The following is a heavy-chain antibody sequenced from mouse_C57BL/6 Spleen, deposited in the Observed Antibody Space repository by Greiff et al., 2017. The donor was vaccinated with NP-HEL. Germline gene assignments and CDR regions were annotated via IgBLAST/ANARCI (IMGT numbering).Heavy chain of an antibody. CDR3: ATPYYYGSSYAMDY. Sequence: QVQLQQPGAELVKPGASVKLSCKASGYTFTSYWMHWVKQRPGQGLEWIGMIHPNSGSTNYNEKFKSKATLTVDKSSSTAYMQLSSLTSEDSAVYYCATPYYYGSSYAMDYWGQGTSVTVSS. D-gene: IGHD1-1*01. CDR2: IHPNSGST. J-gene: IGHJ4*01. V-gene: IGHV1-64*01. CDR1: GYTFTSYW.